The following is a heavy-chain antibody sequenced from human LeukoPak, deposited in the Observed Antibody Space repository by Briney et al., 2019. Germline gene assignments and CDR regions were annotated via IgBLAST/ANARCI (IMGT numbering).Heavy chain of an antibody. V-gene: IGHV3-21*01. Sequence: GGSLRLSCAASGFTFSSYSMNWVRQAPGKGLEWVSSISSSSSYIYYADSVKGRFTISRDIAKNSLYLQMNSLRAEDTAVYYCAKEAMYYYGSGSYDYWGQGTLVTVSS. CDR1: GFTFSSYS. CDR3: AKEAMYYYGSGSYDY. D-gene: IGHD3-10*01. J-gene: IGHJ4*02. CDR2: ISSSSSYI.